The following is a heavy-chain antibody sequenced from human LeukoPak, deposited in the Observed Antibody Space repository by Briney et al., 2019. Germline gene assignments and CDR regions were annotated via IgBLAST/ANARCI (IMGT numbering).Heavy chain of an antibody. Sequence: GGSLRLSCAASGFTFSSYSMNWVRQAPGKGLEWVSSISSSSSYIYYADSVKGRFTISRDNAKNSLYPQMNSLRAEDTAVYYCARGIGEYQLLSYYYYGMDVWGQGTTVTVSS. J-gene: IGHJ6*02. CDR2: ISSSSSYI. D-gene: IGHD2-2*01. CDR1: GFTFSSYS. V-gene: IGHV3-21*01. CDR3: ARGIGEYQLLSYYYYGMDV.